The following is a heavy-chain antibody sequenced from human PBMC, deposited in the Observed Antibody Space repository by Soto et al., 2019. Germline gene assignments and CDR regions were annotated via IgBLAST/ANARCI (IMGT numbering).Heavy chain of an antibody. Sequence: QMQLVQSGPEVKKPGTSVKVSCKTSGFTFTSSAIQWVRQARGQRLEWIGWIVVGSDNTNYAQKFQERVTITRDLSTNTIYMDLSGLRSEDTAVYYCAASPSFRQNYYYGAMDVWGQGTTVTVSS. CDR1: GFTFTSSA. J-gene: IGHJ6*02. V-gene: IGHV1-58*02. CDR2: IVVGSDNT. CDR3: AASPSFRQNYYYGAMDV.